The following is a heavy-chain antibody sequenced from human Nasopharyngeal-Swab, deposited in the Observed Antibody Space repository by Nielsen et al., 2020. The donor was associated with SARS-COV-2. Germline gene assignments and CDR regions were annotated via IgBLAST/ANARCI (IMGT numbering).Heavy chain of an antibody. J-gene: IGHJ6*03. D-gene: IGHD3-3*01. CDR3: ARSLYYDFWSGYYTGSQGNYYYYYMDV. Sequence: SETLSLTCTVSGGSISSGGYYWSWIRQHPGKGLEWIGYIYYSGSTYYNPSLKSRVTISVDTSKNQSSLKLSSVTAADTAVYYCARSLYYDFWSGYYTGSQGNYYYYYMDVWGKGTTVTVSS. CDR1: GGSISSGGYY. V-gene: IGHV4-31*03. CDR2: IYYSGST.